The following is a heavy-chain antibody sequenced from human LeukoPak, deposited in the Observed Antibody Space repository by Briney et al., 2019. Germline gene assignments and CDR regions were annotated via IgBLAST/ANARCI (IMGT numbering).Heavy chain of an antibody. CDR2: INHSGST. CDR3: ARLVVAATPTALGY. D-gene: IGHD2-15*01. V-gene: IGHV4-34*01. Sequence: SETLSLTCAVYGGSFSGYYWSWIRQPPGKGLEWIGEINHSGSTNYNPSLKSRVTISVDTSKNQFSLKLSSVTAADTAVYYCARLVVAATPTALGYWGQGTLVTVSS. J-gene: IGHJ4*02. CDR1: GGSFSGYY.